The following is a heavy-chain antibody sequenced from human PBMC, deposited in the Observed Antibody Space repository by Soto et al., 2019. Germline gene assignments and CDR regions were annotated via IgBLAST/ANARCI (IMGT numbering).Heavy chain of an antibody. CDR1: GYTFTSYG. D-gene: IGHD2-2*01. J-gene: IGHJ6*02. CDR3: ARGSHCGSTSCYEYYYYGMDV. Sequence: ASVKVSCKASGYTFTSYGISWVRQAPGQGLEWMGWISAYNGNTNYAQKLQGRVTMTTDTSTSTAYMELRSLRSDDTAVYYCARGSHCGSTSCYEYYYYGMDVWGQGTTVTVSS. CDR2: ISAYNGNT. V-gene: IGHV1-18*01.